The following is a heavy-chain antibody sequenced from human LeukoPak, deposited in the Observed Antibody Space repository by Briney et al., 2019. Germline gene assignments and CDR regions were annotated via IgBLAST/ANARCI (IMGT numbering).Heavy chain of an antibody. CDR2: ISSSSSYI. V-gene: IGHV3-21*01. CDR3: AGDYYDSSGLGY. D-gene: IGHD3-22*01. J-gene: IGHJ4*02. Sequence: GGSLGLSCAASGFTFSSYSMNWVRQAPGKGLEWVSSISSSSSYIYYADSVKGRFTISRDNAKNSLYLQMNSLRAEDTAVYYCAGDYYDSSGLGYWGQGTLVTVSS. CDR1: GFTFSSYS.